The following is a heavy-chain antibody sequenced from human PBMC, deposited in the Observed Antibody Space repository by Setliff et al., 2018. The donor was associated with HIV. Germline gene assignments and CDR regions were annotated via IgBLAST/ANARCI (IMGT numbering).Heavy chain of an antibody. CDR2: IIPILGIK. CDR3: ARHFGIAVEARYFDY. Sequence: SVKVSCKTSGYTFDGHYLHWVRQAPGQGLEWMGGIIPILGIKKYAQNFQGRVVIATDESTTTAYMELSSLRSDDTAVYYCARHFGIAVEARYFDYWGQGTLVTVSS. D-gene: IGHD6-19*01. J-gene: IGHJ4*02. CDR1: GYTFDGHY. V-gene: IGHV1-69*10.